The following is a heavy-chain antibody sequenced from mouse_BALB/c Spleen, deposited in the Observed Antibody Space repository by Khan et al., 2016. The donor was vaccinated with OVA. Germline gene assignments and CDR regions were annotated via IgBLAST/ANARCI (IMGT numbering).Heavy chain of an antibody. Sequence: QVQLKESGPGLVAPSQNLSITCTVSGFSLNDYGVSWIRQPPGKGLEWLGVIWGGGSTYYNSALKSRLSITKDNSKSQVFLKMSSLQSDDTAIFYCAKRVWSYYYTLDYWGQGTSVTVSS. J-gene: IGHJ4*01. CDR3: AKRVWSYYYTLDY. CDR2: IWGGGST. CDR1: GFSLNDYG. V-gene: IGHV2-6-5*01.